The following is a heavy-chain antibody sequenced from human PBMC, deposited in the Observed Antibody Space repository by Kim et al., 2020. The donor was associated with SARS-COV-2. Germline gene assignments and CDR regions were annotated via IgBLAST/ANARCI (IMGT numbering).Heavy chain of an antibody. CDR2: ISGSGAAT. D-gene: IGHD6-19*01. Sequence: GGSLRLSCVASGFNFASHAISWVRQAPGKGLGWVSGISGSGAATKNADSVKGRFTISRDNSKNTVFLQMDNLRAEDTAVYYCVKDRIAVTAGTPFYAHIFDYWGRGTLVTVSS. J-gene: IGHJ4*02. CDR3: VKDRIAVTAGTPFYAHIFDY. V-gene: IGHV3-23*01. CDR1: GFNFASHA.